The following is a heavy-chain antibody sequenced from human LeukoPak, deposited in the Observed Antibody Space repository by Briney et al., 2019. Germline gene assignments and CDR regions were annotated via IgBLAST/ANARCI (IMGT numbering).Heavy chain of an antibody. CDR1: GDSIRTSSAY. CDR3: ARDAYGYTDT. D-gene: IGHD5-12*01. CDR2: IYGRGST. J-gene: IGHJ5*02. V-gene: IGHV4-61*02. Sequence: SETLSLTCTGSGDSIRTSSAYWSWIRPPAGKELEWIGRIYGRGSTNYNPSLKSRVTISVDKSKNQFSLKLSSVTAADTAVYYCARDAYGYTDTWGQGTLVTVSS.